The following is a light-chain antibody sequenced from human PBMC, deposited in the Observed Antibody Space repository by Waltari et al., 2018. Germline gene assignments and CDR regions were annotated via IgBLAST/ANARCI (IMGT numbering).Light chain of an antibody. J-gene: IGKJ5*01. Sequence: DIQQTQSPSSLSASVGVGVTITCRASQNIKNYLNWYQHQPGKAPKLLIYAASSLQSGVPSRFSGSGSGTDFTLTISSLQPEDFATYYCQQSYSDPPNTFGHGTRLEIK. V-gene: IGKV1-39*01. CDR3: QQSYSDPPNT. CDR2: AAS. CDR1: QNIKNY.